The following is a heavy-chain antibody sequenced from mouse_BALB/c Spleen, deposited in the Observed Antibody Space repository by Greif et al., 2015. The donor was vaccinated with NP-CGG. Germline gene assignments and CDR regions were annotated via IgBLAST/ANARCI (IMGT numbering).Heavy chain of an antibody. J-gene: IGHJ4*01. CDR1: GYTFTEYI. CDR3: ARHEVGGSSYGYAMDY. CDR2: FYPGSGSI. D-gene: IGHD1-1*01. V-gene: IGHV1-62-2*01. Sequence: VKLQESGAELVKPGASVKLSCKASGYTFTEYIIHWVKQRSGQGLEWIGWFYPGSGSIKYNEKFKDKATLTADKSSSTVYMELSRLTSEDSAVYFCARHEVGGSSYGYAMDYWGQGTSVTVSS.